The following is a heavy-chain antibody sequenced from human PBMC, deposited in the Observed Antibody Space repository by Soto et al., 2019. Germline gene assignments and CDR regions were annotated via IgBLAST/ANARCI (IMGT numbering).Heavy chain of an antibody. J-gene: IGHJ3*02. CDR2: IYYGGTT. V-gene: IGHV4-59*08. D-gene: IGHD2-2*01. Sequence: SETLSLTCTVSGGSLSGYYWSWIRQPPGKGLEWIGYIYYGGTTNYNPSVESRLTLSVDTSQNQFSLKLNSVTAADTAVYYCARVQTRGDAFDIWGQATMVTVS. CDR1: GGSLSGYY. CDR3: ARVQTRGDAFDI.